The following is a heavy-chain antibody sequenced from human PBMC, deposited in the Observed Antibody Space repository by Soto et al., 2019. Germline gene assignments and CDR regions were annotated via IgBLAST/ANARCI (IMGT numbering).Heavy chain of an antibody. Sequence: QVQLVQSGAEGKKPGASVKVSCKASGYSVTTYAMHWVRKAPGQRLEWMGWINAGNGNTKYSQKLQGRVTITRDTSASTAYMELSSLRSEDTAVYYCTRSAVRPSGGLIGPFDDWGQGTLVTVSS. CDR3: TRSAVRPSGGLIGPFDD. V-gene: IGHV1-3*01. D-gene: IGHD3-16*02. J-gene: IGHJ4*02. CDR2: INAGNGNT. CDR1: GYSVTTYA.